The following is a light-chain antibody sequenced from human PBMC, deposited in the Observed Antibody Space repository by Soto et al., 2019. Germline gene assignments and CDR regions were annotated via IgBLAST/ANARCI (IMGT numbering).Light chain of an antibody. CDR2: GAS. CDR1: QSVSSN. J-gene: IGKJ5*01. CDR3: QQRSNWPPIT. V-gene: IGKV3-15*01. Sequence: EIVMTQSPGTLSVSPGERATLSCRASQSVSSNLAWYQQKPGQAPRLLIYGASTRATGIPARFSGTGSGTDFTLTISSLEPEDAAVYYCQQRSNWPPITFGQGTRLEI.